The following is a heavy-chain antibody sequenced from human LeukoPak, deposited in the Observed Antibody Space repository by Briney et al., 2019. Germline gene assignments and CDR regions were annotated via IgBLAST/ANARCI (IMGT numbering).Heavy chain of an antibody. CDR1: GDTFSGFI. Sequence: SVKVSCKASGDTFSGFIINWVRQAPGQGLEWMGGIIPLFGTINYAQKFQGRVTITADESTSTAYMELSSLRSEDTAMYYCARVPPTYCSSTSCWVDYWGQGTLVTVSS. CDR3: ARVPPTYCSSTSCWVDY. V-gene: IGHV1-69*13. CDR2: IIPLFGTI. J-gene: IGHJ4*02. D-gene: IGHD2-2*01.